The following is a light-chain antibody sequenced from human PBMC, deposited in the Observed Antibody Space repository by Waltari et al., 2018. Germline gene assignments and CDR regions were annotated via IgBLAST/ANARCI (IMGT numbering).Light chain of an antibody. Sequence: EIVLTQSPDILSLSPGETATLSCRASQSVSNYLAWYQQKLGQAPRLLSNDASTRAPGIPARVSGSGSGTDFTLTISGLEPEDFAVYFCQQRFNWPPLTFGGGTKVEIK. V-gene: IGKV3-11*01. CDR1: QSVSNY. CDR2: DAS. J-gene: IGKJ4*01. CDR3: QQRFNWPPLT.